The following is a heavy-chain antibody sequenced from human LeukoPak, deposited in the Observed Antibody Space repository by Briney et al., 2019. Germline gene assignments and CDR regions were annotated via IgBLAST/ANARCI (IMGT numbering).Heavy chain of an antibody. V-gene: IGHV1-18*01. CDR1: GYTFTNNA. Sequence: ASVKVSCKTSGYTFTNNAITWVRRAPGQGLEWLGWISVYNGNTNYAQKLQGRVTMTTDTSTTTVYMELRSLRSDDTAVYYCARNHPYYYDGNGLYYFDYWGQGTLVTVSS. CDR2: ISVYNGNT. J-gene: IGHJ4*02. D-gene: IGHD3-22*01. CDR3: ARNHPYYYDGNGLYYFDY.